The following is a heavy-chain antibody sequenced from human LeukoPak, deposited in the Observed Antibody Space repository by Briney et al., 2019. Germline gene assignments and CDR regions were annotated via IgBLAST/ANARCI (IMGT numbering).Heavy chain of an antibody. CDR2: VSSDGSIT. CDR3: VRAVGGNDGRTFGY. J-gene: IGHJ4*02. V-gene: IGHV3-74*01. Sequence: GGSLRLSCAASGFTFSNYAMAWVRQAPGKGLVWVSRVSSDGSITDYTDSVKGRFTISRDNAKNTLYLQMNSLRAEDTAMYYCVRAVGGNDGRTFGYWAQGTLVTVSS. D-gene: IGHD3-3*01. CDR1: GFTFSNYA.